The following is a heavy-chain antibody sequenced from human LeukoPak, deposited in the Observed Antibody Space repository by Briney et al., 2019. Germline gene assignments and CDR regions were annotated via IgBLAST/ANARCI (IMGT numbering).Heavy chain of an antibody. J-gene: IGHJ6*04. CDR1: GFTFSGYS. CDR2: IRRKGYGGTT. CDR3: TRDHDFWSGPFDV. D-gene: IGHD3-3*01. Sequence: GGSLRLSCTASGFTFSGYSLSWVRQAPGKGLEWVGFIRRKGYGGTTEYAPSVKGGFIISRDNSKSTAYLQMNSLKTEDTAVYYCTRDHDFWSGPFDVWGKGTTVTVSS. V-gene: IGHV3-49*04.